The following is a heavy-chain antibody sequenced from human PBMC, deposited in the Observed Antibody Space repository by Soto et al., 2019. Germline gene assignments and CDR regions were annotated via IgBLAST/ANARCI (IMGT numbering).Heavy chain of an antibody. CDR1: GCSISSYY. J-gene: IGHJ3*02. V-gene: IGHV4-59*01. D-gene: IGHD3-10*01. CDR2: IYYSGST. CDR3: ARASLWFGAAGAFDI. Sequence: PSETLSLTCTISGCSISSYYWSWIRQPPGKGLEWIGYIYYSGSTNYNPSLKSRVTISVDTSKNQFSLKLSSVTSADTAVYYCARASLWFGAAGAFDIWGQGTMVT.